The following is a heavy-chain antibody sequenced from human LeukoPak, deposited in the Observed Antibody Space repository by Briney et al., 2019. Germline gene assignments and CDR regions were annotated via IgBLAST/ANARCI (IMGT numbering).Heavy chain of an antibody. D-gene: IGHD3-10*01. J-gene: IGHJ4*02. CDR2: INPNSGGT. CDR3: ARDYGSGSYHLY. CDR1: GYTFTGYY. Sequence: PWASVKVSCKASGYTFTGYYMHWVRQAPGQGLEWMGWINPNSGGTNYAQKFQGRVTMTRDTSISTAYMELSRLRSDDTAVYYCARDYGSGSYHLYWGQGTLVTVSS. V-gene: IGHV1-2*02.